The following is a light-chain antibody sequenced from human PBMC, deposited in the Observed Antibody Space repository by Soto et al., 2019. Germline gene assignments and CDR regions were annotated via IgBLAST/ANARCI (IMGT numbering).Light chain of an antibody. V-gene: IGKV1-39*01. J-gene: IGKJ1*01. CDR1: QSINNY. Sequence: DIQMTQSPSSLSASVGDTVTITCRASQSINNYLNWYQQKPGKAPNLLIYGASSLQSGVPPRFSGSGSETDFTLTISSLQPEDFATYYCHQSYSLPRTFGQGTKVEVK. CDR3: HQSYSLPRT. CDR2: GAS.